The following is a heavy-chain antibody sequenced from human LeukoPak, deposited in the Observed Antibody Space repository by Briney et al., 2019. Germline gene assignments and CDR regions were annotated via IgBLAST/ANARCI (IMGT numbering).Heavy chain of an antibody. CDR1: GGSFSGYY. CDR3: ARDSYDFWSGYYGY. Sequence: SETLSLTCAVYGGSFSGYYWSWIRQPPGKGLEWIGEINHSGSTNYNPSLKSRVTISVDTSKNQFSLKLSSVTAADTAVYYCARDSYDFWSGYYGYWGQGALVTVSS. D-gene: IGHD3-3*01. V-gene: IGHV4-34*01. J-gene: IGHJ4*02. CDR2: INHSGST.